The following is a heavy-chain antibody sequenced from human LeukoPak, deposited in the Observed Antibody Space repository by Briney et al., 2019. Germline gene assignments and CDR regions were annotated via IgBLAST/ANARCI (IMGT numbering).Heavy chain of an antibody. Sequence: SVKVSCKASGGTFSSYTISWVRQAPGQGLEWMGRIIPILGIANYAQKFQGRVTITTDESTSTAYMELSSLRSEDTAVYYCARGDSWSSLFDYWGQGTLVTVSS. D-gene: IGHD1-26*01. J-gene: IGHJ4*02. CDR2: IIPILGIA. V-gene: IGHV1-69*16. CDR1: GGTFSSYT. CDR3: ARGDSWSSLFDY.